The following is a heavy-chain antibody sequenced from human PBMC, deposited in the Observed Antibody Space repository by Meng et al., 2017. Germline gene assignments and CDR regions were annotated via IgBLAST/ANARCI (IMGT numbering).Heavy chain of an antibody. CDR2: ISSDGGIT. J-gene: IGHJ4*02. CDR3: ARDLAWVLFDY. D-gene: IGHD3-3*01. CDR1: GFTVSMNE. Sequence: GESLKISCAASGFTVSMNEMSWVRQAPGKGLEWISRISSDGGITTYADSVKGRFTISRDNAKNTLYLQMNSLGAEDTAVYYCARDLAWVLFDYWGQGALVTVSS. V-gene: IGHV3-74*01.